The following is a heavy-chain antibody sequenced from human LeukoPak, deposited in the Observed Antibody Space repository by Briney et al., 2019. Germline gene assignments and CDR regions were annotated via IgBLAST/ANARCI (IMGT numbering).Heavy chain of an antibody. Sequence: KPSETLSLTCAVYGGSFSSYYWSWIRQPPGKGLEWIGEINHSGSTNYNPSLKSRVTISVDTSKNQFSLKLSSVTAADTAVYYCAVGGYGSGSSSWFDPWGQGTLVTVSS. CDR1: GGSFSSYY. D-gene: IGHD3-10*01. CDR2: INHSGST. J-gene: IGHJ5*02. CDR3: AVGGYGSGSSSWFDP. V-gene: IGHV4-34*01.